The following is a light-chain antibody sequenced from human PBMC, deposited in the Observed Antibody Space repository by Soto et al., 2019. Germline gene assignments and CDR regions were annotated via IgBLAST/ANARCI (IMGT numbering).Light chain of an antibody. Sequence: IQMTQSPSALSASVGDRVTITCRASQGIRDDLGWYQQKPGEAPKALIYGASNLQSGVPSRFSASGSGTDFTLTISSLQPEDFATYYCQQTYSFPLTFGGGTKVDIK. CDR3: QQTYSFPLT. J-gene: IGKJ4*01. CDR2: GAS. CDR1: QGIRDD. V-gene: IGKV1-6*01.